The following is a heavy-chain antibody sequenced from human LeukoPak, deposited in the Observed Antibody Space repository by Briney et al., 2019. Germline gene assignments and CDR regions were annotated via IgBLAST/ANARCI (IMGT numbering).Heavy chain of an antibody. J-gene: IGHJ4*02. CDR3: ARGVAVAGPFDY. CDR1: GGSISSHY. CDR2: IYYSGSI. Sequence: SETLSLTCTVSGGSISSHYWSWIRQPPGKGLEWIGYIYYSGSINYNPSLKSRVTISVDTSKNQFSLKLSSVTAADTAVYYCARGVAVAGPFDYWGQGTLVTVSS. D-gene: IGHD6-19*01. V-gene: IGHV4-59*11.